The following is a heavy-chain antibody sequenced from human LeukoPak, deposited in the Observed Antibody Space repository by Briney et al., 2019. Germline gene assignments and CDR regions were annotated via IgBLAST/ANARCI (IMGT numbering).Heavy chain of an antibody. V-gene: IGHV3-53*01. Sequence: GGSLRLSCAASGFTFSSYSMNWVRQAPGKGLEWVSVIYSGGSTYYADSVKGRFTISRDNSKNTLYLQMNSLRAEDTAVYYCAGTYYYDKGAFDIWGQGTMVTVSS. D-gene: IGHD3-22*01. J-gene: IGHJ3*02. CDR3: AGTYYYDKGAFDI. CDR1: GFTFSSYS. CDR2: IYSGGST.